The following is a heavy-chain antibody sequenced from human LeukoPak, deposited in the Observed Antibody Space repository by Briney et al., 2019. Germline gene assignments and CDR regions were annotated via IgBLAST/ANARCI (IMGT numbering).Heavy chain of an antibody. J-gene: IGHJ5*02. CDR1: GGTFSNYP. CDR3: ARGDSSLKWLDP. CDR2: IIPIFGTA. Sequence: SVKVSCKASGGTFSNYPFSCVRQAPGQGLEWMGRIIPIFGTAIYAQKFQDRVTINADKSTSTAYMELSSLRSVDTAVYYCARGDSSLKWLDPWGQGTLVTVSS. V-gene: IGHV1-69*06. D-gene: IGHD6-6*01.